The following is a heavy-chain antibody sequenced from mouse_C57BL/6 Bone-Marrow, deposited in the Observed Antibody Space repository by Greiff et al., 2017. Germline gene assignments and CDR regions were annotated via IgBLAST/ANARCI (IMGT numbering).Heavy chain of an antibody. D-gene: IGHD1-1*01. CDR2: ISDGGSYT. V-gene: IGHV5-4*01. Sequence: EVKLVESGGGLVKPGGSLKLSCAASGFTFSSYAMSWVRQTPEKRLEWVATISDGGSYTYYPDNVKGRFTISRDNAKNNLYLQMSHLKSEDTAMYYCARDITTGVYFDVWGTGTTVTVSS. CDR1: GFTFSSYA. J-gene: IGHJ1*03. CDR3: ARDITTGVYFDV.